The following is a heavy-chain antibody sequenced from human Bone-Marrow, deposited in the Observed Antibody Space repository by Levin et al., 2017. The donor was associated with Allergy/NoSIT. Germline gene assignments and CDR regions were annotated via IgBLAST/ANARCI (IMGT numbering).Heavy chain of an antibody. V-gene: IGHV3-11*01. CDR1: GFTLSDYF. D-gene: IGHD3/OR15-3a*01. CDR2: INSGGTTI. Sequence: PSETLSLTCAASGFTLSDYFMSWIRQAPGKGLEWLSYINSGGTTIQYTDSVKGRFTVSRDNAKNSLFLQMNSLRTEDTAVYYCARPGEGLAGFDYWGQGTLVTVSS. CDR3: ARPGEGLAGFDY. J-gene: IGHJ4*02.